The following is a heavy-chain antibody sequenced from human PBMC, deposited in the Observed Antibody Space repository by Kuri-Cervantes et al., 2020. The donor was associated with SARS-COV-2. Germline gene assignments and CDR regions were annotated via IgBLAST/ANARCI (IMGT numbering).Heavy chain of an antibody. CDR3: ARSVSRTIFGVGNWFDP. Sequence: ASVKVSCKASGYTFTGYYMHWVRQAPGQGLEWMGWIAPNSGGTKYAQKFQGRVTITRNTSISTAYMELSSLRSEDTAVYYCARSVSRTIFGVGNWFDPWGQGTLVTVSS. CDR2: IAPNSGGT. D-gene: IGHD3-3*01. V-gene: IGHV1-2*02. CDR1: GYTFTGYY. J-gene: IGHJ5*02.